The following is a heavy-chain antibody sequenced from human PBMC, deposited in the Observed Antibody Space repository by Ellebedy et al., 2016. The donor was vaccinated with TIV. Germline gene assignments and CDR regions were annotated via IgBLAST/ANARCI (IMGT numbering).Heavy chain of an antibody. J-gene: IGHJ4*02. V-gene: IGHV3-21*01. CDR1: GFAFSTYS. CDR3: AREKSGHKWNDGFDS. D-gene: IGHD1-1*01. Sequence: GESLKISCAASGFAFSTYSMNWVRQAPGKGLEWVSSISSSGAYRYHAHSMEGRFTISRDNAKNSLYLQMNSLRADDTAVYYCAREKSGHKWNDGFDSWGQGTLVTVSS. CDR2: ISSSGAYR.